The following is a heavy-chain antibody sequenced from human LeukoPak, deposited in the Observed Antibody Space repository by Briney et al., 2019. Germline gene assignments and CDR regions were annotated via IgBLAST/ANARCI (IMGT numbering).Heavy chain of an antibody. CDR3: ARTIIEGAIADAFDI. CDR1: RYSFTSYW. V-gene: IGHV5-51*01. CDR2: IYPGDSDT. D-gene: IGHD1-26*01. Sequence: GESLKISCKGSRYSFTSYWIGWVRHMPGKGLEWMGIIYPGDSDTRYSPPFQGQVTISADKSISTAYLQWSSLKASDTAMYYCARTIIEGAIADAFDIWSQGTMVTVSS. J-gene: IGHJ3*02.